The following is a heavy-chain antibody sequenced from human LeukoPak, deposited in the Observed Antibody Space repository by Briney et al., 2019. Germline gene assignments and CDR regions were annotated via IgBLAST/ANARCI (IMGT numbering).Heavy chain of an antibody. CDR1: GYTFTGYY. Sequence: ASVKVSCKASGYTFTGYYMHWVRQAPGQGPEWMGWINPNSGGTNYAQKFQGTVTMTRDTSISTAYMELSRLRSDDTAVYYCARVGTSSGIAVAGPVFDYWGQGTLVTVSS. V-gene: IGHV1-2*02. CDR2: INPNSGGT. CDR3: ARVGTSSGIAVAGPVFDY. J-gene: IGHJ4*02. D-gene: IGHD6-19*01.